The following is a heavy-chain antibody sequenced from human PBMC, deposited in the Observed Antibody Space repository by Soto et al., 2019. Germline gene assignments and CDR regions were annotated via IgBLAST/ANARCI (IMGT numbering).Heavy chain of an antibody. D-gene: IGHD5-18*01. V-gene: IGHV3-30*03. CDR3: ARSHQSIQLWLTSLFDY. J-gene: IGHJ4*02. Sequence: QVQLVESGGGVVQPGRSLRLSCAASGFTFSSYGMHWVRQAPGKGLEWVAVISYDGSNKYYADSVKGRFTISRDTSKNTLYLHRNSLRAEDTAVYYCARSHQSIQLWLTSLFDYWGQGTLVTVSS. CDR2: ISYDGSNK. CDR1: GFTFSSYG.